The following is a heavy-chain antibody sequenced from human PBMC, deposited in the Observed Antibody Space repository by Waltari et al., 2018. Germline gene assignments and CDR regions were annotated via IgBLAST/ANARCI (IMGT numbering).Heavy chain of an antibody. CDR2: ISGSGGST. Sequence: EVQLLESGGGLVQPGGSLRLSCAASGFTFSSYAMSWVRQAPGKGLAWVSAISGSGGSTYYADSVKGRFTISRDNSKNTLYLQMNSLRAEDTAVYYCAKVGDTYYYDSSGYYPDYWGQGTLVTVSS. V-gene: IGHV3-23*01. CDR1: GFTFSSYA. D-gene: IGHD3-22*01. J-gene: IGHJ4*02. CDR3: AKVGDTYYYDSSGYYPDY.